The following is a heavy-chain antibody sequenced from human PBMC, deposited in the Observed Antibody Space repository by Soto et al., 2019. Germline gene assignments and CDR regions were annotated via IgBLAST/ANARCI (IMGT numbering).Heavy chain of an antibody. D-gene: IGHD2-2*02. CDR1: GYTFTSYY. J-gene: IGHJ3*02. CDR3: ARGPPLVVPAAIRPLGAFDI. V-gene: IGHV1-46*01. Sequence: QVQLVQSGAEVKKPGASVKVSCKASGYTFTSYYMHWVRQAPGQGLEWMGIINPSGGSTSYAQKFQGRVTMIRDTSTSTVYMELSSLRSEDTAVYYCARGPPLVVPAAIRPLGAFDIWGQGTMVTVSS. CDR2: INPSGGST.